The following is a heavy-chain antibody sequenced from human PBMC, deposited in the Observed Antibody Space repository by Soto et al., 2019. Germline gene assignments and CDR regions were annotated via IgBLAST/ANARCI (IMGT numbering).Heavy chain of an antibody. V-gene: IGHV2-5*02. CDR3: AHGRYSYYVGY. D-gene: IGHD5-18*01. CDR2: IYWDDDK. J-gene: IGHJ4*02. Sequence: QITLKESGPTLVKPTQTLTLTCTFSGFSLSTSGVGVGWIRQPPGKALEWLALIYWDDDKRYSPSLKSRLTITKATTKNQVVLTMTNMDPVDTATYYGAHGRYSYYVGYWGQGTLGTVSS. CDR1: GFSLSTSGVG.